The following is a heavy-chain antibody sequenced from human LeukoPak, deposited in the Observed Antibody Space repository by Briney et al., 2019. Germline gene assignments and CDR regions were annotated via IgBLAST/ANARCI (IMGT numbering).Heavy chain of an antibody. V-gene: IGHV4-59*08. J-gene: IGHJ4*02. CDR3: ARHAQSYYDSSGFDY. Sequence: SETLSLTCTVSGGSISSFYWSWIRQPPGKGLEWIGYIYYSGSTNYNPSLKSRVTISVDTSKNQFSLKLSSVTAADTAVYYCARHAQSYYDSSGFDYWGQGTLVTVSS. CDR1: GGSISSFY. D-gene: IGHD3-22*01. CDR2: IYYSGST.